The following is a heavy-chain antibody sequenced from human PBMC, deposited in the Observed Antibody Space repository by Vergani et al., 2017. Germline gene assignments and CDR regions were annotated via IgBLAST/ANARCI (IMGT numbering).Heavy chain of an antibody. J-gene: IGHJ4*02. Sequence: QVQLQESGPGLVKPSQTLSLTCSVSGDSISSGVYYWNWIRQHPGKGLEWIGYIYSTGSTHHNPSLRRRIKMSVDTSKNQFSLKLNSVTAADTAMYYCARMGGYDEGDALRIGYFDSWGPGILVTVSS. D-gene: IGHD3-22*01. CDR3: ARMGGYDEGDALRIGYFDS. CDR1: GDSISSGVYY. V-gene: IGHV4-31*03. CDR2: IYSTGST.